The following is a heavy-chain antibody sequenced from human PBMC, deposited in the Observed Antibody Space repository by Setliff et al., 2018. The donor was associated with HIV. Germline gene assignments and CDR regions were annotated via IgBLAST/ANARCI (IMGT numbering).Heavy chain of an antibody. CDR2: IYSSGDT. CDR1: GYSFSDYW. D-gene: IGHD6-13*01. CDR3: ARPRLYSNALEY. J-gene: IGHJ4*02. Sequence: GESLKISCKASGYSFSDYWIGWVRQMPGKGLEWVSSIYSSGDTYHADSVKGRFTLSRDNSKNTVYLQMNSLRPEDTAVYYCARPRLYSNALEYWGQGTLVTVSS. V-gene: IGHV3-66*02.